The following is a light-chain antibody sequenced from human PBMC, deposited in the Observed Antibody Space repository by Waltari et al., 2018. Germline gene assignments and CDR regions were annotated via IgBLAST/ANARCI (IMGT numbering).Light chain of an antibody. V-gene: IGLV3-21*04. CDR3: QVFHSSGDFVV. Sequence: SYVLTQPPLVSVAPGKTARITCGGNNIGSETVHWYQQRPGQAPVLVVYYDYERPSGIPDRFSGSNSGNTATLTITRVEAGDEAEYFCQVFHSSGDFVVFGGGTRLTVL. J-gene: IGLJ2*01. CDR2: YDY. CDR1: NIGSET.